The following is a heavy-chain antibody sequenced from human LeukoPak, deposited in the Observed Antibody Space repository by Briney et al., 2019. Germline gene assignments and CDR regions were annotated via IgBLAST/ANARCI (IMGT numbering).Heavy chain of an antibody. D-gene: IGHD3-10*01. V-gene: IGHV3-33*08. CDR1: GFTFSSYW. CDR2: IWNDGSNE. J-gene: IGHJ5*01. Sequence: GGSLRLSCAASGFTFSSYWMHWVRQAPGKGLEWVAVIWNDGSNEYYSDSVKGRLAISRDNDKNTVNLQMNSLRAEDTAVYYCARDGSGLAVRGWFDFWGQGTLVTVSS. CDR3: ARDGSGLAVRGWFDF.